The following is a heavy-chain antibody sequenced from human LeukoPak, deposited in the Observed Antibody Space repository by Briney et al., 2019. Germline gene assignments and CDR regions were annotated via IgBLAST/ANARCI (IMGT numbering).Heavy chain of an antibody. CDR1: GFTFSSHE. V-gene: IGHV3-48*03. CDR3: ARDREPDAFDI. Sequence: PGGSLRLSCAASGFTFSSHEMSWVRQAPGKGLEWVSYISSSGSTIYYTDSVKGRFTVSRDNAKNSLYLQMTSLRAEDTAVYYCARDREPDAFDIWGQGTMVTVSS. CDR2: ISSSGSTI. J-gene: IGHJ3*02.